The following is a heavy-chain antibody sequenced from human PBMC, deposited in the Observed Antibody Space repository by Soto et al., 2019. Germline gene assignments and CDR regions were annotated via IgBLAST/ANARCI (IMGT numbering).Heavy chain of an antibody. CDR2: INHSGST. CDR3: ARGRSITIFGVVIIPGHYGMDV. J-gene: IGHJ6*02. V-gene: IGHV4-34*01. Sequence: PSETLSLTCAVYGGSFSGYYWSWIRQPPGKGLEWIGEINHSGSTSYNPSLKSRVTISVDTSKNQFSLKLSSVTAADTAVYYCARGRSITIFGVVIIPGHYGMDVWGQGTTVTVSS. CDR1: GGSFSGYY. D-gene: IGHD3-3*01.